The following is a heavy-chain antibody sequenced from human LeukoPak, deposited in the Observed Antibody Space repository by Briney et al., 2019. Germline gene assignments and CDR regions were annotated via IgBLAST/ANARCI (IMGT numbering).Heavy chain of an antibody. D-gene: IGHD2-2*01. CDR1: GFTFSSYE. V-gene: IGHV3-48*03. J-gene: IGHJ3*02. CDR2: ISSSGGTI. Sequence: GGSLRLPCAASGFTFSSYEMNWVRQAPGKGLEWVSYISSSGGTIYYADSVKGRFTISRDNAKNSLYLQMNSLRAEDTAVYYCATHCSSVSCSLATFDIWGQGTMVTVSS. CDR3: ATHCSSVSCSLATFDI.